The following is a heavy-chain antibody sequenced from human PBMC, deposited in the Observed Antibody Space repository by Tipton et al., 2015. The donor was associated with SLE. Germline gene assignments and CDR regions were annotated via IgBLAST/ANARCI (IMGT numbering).Heavy chain of an antibody. CDR3: ARMDVFYDSFSGNYGSDALDV. CDR2: IGSTGTTI. CDR1: GFTFSNYE. V-gene: IGHV3-48*03. Sequence: QLVQSGGGLVQAGGSLRLSCAASGFTFSNYEMNWVRHAPGKGLEWISYIGSTGTTIYYADSVKDRFTISRDNNKNSMYLQMESLRAEDTAVYYCARMDVFYDSFSGNYGSDALDVWGQGTMVTVSA. J-gene: IGHJ3*01. D-gene: IGHD3-10*01.